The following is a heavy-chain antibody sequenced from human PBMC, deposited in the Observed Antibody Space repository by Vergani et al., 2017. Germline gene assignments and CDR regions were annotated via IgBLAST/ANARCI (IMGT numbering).Heavy chain of an antibody. Sequence: EVQLLESGGNLVQPGGSLRLSCAASGFTFTNFAMTWVRQAPGEGLEWVSGISGSGGSTYCADSVKGRFTISRDNSKNTLYLQMNNLRAADTAVYYCARSGYCAHGVCYMTYYYYMDVWGKGTAVTVSS. J-gene: IGHJ6*03. D-gene: IGHD2-8*01. V-gene: IGHV3-23*01. CDR2: ISGSGGST. CDR1: GFTFTNFA. CDR3: ARSGYCAHGVCYMTYYYYMDV.